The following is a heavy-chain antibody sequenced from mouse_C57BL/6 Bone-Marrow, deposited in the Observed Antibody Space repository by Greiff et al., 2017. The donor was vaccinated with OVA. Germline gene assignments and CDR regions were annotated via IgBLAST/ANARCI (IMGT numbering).Heavy chain of an antibody. CDR2: ISSGGDYI. V-gene: IGHV5-9-1*02. J-gene: IGHJ3*01. D-gene: IGHD2-5*01. Sequence: VKLMESGEGLVKPGGSLKLSCAASGFTFSSYAMSWVRQTPEKRLEWVAYISSGGDYIYYADTVKGRFTISRDNARNTLYLQMSSLKSEDTAMYYCTRDHYSNSGFAYWGQGTLVTVSA. CDR1: GFTFSSYA. CDR3: TRDHYSNSGFAY.